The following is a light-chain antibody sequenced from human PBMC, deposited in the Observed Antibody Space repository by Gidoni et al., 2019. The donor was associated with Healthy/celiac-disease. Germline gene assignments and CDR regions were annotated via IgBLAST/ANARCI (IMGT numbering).Light chain of an antibody. CDR1: QSISSW. CDR2: TAS. V-gene: IGKV1-5*03. J-gene: IGKJ4*01. Sequence: EIQMTQSPSTLSASVGDRVTITCRASQSISSWLDWYQQKPGKAPKLLIYTASSLESGVPSRFSGSGSGTEFTLTISSLQPDDFATYYCQQYNSYPLTFGGGTKVEIK. CDR3: QQYNSYPLT.